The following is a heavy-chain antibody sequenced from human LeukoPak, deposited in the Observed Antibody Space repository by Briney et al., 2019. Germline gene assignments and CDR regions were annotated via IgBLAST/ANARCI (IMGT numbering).Heavy chain of an antibody. CDR2: ISWNSGGI. CDR3: AKALMYYYDSSGYFDY. D-gene: IGHD3-22*01. Sequence: GGSMRLSCAASGFTFDDYAMHWVRQAPGKGLEWVSGISWNSGGIGYADSVKGRFTISRDNAKNSLYLQMNSLRAEDTALYYCAKALMYYYDSSGYFDYWGQGTLVTVSS. J-gene: IGHJ4*02. CDR1: GFTFDDYA. V-gene: IGHV3-9*01.